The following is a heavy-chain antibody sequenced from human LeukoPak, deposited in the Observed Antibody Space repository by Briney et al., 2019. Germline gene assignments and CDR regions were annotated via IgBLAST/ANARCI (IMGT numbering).Heavy chain of an antibody. Sequence: SETLSLTCTVSGGSISSYYWGWIRQPPGKGLEWIGAIYYSGSTYFDPSLKSRVTMSVDTSKNQFSLKLSSVTATDTAVHFCARQYYDILTGYPYYFDYWGQGTLVTVSS. CDR1: GGSISSYY. CDR2: IYYSGST. D-gene: IGHD3-9*01. J-gene: IGHJ4*02. V-gene: IGHV4-59*04. CDR3: ARQYYDILTGYPYYFDY.